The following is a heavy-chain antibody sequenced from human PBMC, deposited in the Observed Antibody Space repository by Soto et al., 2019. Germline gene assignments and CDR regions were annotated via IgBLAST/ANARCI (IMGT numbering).Heavy chain of an antibody. CDR1: GYTFTGYY. Sequence: ASVKVSCKASGYTFTGYYMHWVRQAPGQGLEWMGWINPNSGGTNYAQKFRGWVTMTRDTSISTAYMELSRLRSDDTAVYYCARGVDTAIVQYYYYGMDVWGQGTTVTVSS. CDR3: ARGVDTAIVQYYYYGMDV. V-gene: IGHV1-2*04. CDR2: INPNSGGT. D-gene: IGHD5-18*01. J-gene: IGHJ6*02.